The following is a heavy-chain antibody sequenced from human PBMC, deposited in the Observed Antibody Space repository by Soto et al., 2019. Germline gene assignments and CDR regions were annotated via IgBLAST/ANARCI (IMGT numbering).Heavy chain of an antibody. Sequence: EVQLLESGGGLVQPGGSLRLSCAASGFTFSSSAMNWVRQGPGTRLEWVSSISGSGDKTYYADSVRGRLTISRDNSKKMLYLQMNSLKVEDTAIYYCAKGTWTSGWFDPWGQGTLVTVSS. D-gene: IGHD1-1*01. CDR1: GFTFSSSA. J-gene: IGHJ5*02. V-gene: IGHV3-23*01. CDR2: ISGSGDKT. CDR3: AKGTWTSGWFDP.